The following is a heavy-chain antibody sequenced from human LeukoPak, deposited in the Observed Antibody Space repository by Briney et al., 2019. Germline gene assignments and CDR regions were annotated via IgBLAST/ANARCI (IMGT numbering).Heavy chain of an antibody. D-gene: IGHD1-7*01. J-gene: IGHJ4*02. Sequence: GGSLRLSCAASGFTFSSYWMSWVRQAPGKGLEWVANVKQDGSEKYYVDSVKGRFTISRDNAKNSLYLQMSSLRAEDTAVYYCARIGQRGTKYYFDYWGQGTLVTVSS. CDR1: GFTFSSYW. CDR2: VKQDGSEK. CDR3: ARIGQRGTKYYFDY. V-gene: IGHV3-7*01.